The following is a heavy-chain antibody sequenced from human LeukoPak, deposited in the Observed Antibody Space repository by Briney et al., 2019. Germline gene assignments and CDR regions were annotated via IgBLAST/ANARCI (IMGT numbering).Heavy chain of an antibody. CDR2: IYADDSDP. D-gene: IGHD2-21*02. CDR3: AKDLTYGDGRWEFDL. CDR1: GFSLSSYS. J-gene: IGHJ5*02. V-gene: IGHV3-23*01. Sequence: PGGSLTLSCVAAGFSLSSYSTAWLRQAPRKELEWVSGIYADDSDPFHIHAAKGRISISKDKSKNTLSLHTNSLRDEHTAVYHCAKDLTYGDGRWEFDLWGQGTLVTVSS.